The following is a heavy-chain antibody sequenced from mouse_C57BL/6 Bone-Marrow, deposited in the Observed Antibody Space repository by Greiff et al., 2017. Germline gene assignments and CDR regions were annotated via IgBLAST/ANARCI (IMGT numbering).Heavy chain of an antibody. CDR2: IWRGGST. CDR1: GFSLTSYG. CDR3: AKKRRDGYYDYAMDY. V-gene: IGHV2-5*01. D-gene: IGHD2-3*01. Sequence: QVQLKESGPGLVQPSQSLSITCTVSGFSLTSYGVHWVRQSPGKGLEWLGVIWRGGSTDYNAAFMSRLSITKDNSKSQVFFKMNSLQADDTAIYYCAKKRRDGYYDYAMDYWGQGTSVTVSS. J-gene: IGHJ4*01.